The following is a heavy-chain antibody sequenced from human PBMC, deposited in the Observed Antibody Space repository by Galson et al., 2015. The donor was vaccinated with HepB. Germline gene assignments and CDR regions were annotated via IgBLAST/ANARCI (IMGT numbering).Heavy chain of an antibody. CDR1: GYSFSNYG. J-gene: IGHJ6*02. V-gene: IGHV1-18*01. Sequence: SVKVSCKASGYSFSNYGLSWIRQAPGPGLEWMGWFSGYDGSTNYAQKFQGRDTMTADASTGTAYLELRNLRSDDTAVYYCARDSRLELRLNNYFSYGMDVWGQGRAVTVSS. CDR2: FSGYDGST. D-gene: IGHD1-7*01. CDR3: ARDSRLELRLNNYFSYGMDV.